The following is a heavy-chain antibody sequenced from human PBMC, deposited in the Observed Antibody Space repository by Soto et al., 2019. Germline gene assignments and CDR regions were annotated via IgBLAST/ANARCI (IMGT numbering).Heavy chain of an antibody. D-gene: IGHD3-22*01. Sequence: GGSLRLSCADSGFTFNIYAMTWVRQAPGKGLEWVSAISRYGDITYYADNVEGRFSISRDNSKNKLYLQMNSLRAEDTAVYYCAKDRYLDHDSRGYLFDNWGQGTLDTVSS. CDR3: AKDRYLDHDSRGYLFDN. CDR1: GFTFNIYA. J-gene: IGHJ4*02. V-gene: IGHV3-23*01. CDR2: ISRYGDIT.